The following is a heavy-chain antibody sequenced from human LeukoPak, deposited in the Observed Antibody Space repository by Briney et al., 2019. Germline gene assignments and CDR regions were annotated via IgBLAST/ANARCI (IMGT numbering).Heavy chain of an antibody. D-gene: IGHD6-13*01. CDR2: IWYDGSNE. CDR1: GFTFSSYG. CDR3: ANSIAADDWYFDL. Sequence: PGGSLRLSCAASGFTFSSYGMHWVRQAPGKGLEWVAVIWYDGSNEYYADSVKGRFTISRDNSKNTLYLQMNSLRAEDTAVYYCANSIAADDWYFDLWGRGTLVTVSS. J-gene: IGHJ2*01. V-gene: IGHV3-33*06.